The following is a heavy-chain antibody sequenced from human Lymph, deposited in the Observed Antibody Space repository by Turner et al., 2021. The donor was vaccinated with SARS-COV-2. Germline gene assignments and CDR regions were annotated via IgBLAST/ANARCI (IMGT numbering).Heavy chain of an antibody. D-gene: IGHD6-19*01. V-gene: IGHV1-24*01. CDR2: FDPEDGKT. Sequence: QVQLVQSGAEVKKPGASVKVSCKVSGYTLTELSMHWVRQAPGKGLEWMGGFDPEDGKTIYAQKFQGRVTMTEETSTDTAYMELSSLRSEDTAVYYCATDRSSGWPHYYYYTMDVWGQGTTVTVSS. J-gene: IGHJ6*02. CDR1: GYTLTELS. CDR3: ATDRSSGWPHYYYYTMDV.